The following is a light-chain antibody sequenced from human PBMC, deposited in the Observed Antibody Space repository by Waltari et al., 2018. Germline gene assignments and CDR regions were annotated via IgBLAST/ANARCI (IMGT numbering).Light chain of an antibody. CDR3: QSGDFSGTSPVV. V-gene: IGLV3-25*02. J-gene: IGLJ2*01. CDR2: KDS. CDR1: ALPKHY. Sequence: YELTQSPSVTGSTGQTARITCSGDALPKHYAQWYQQTAGQAPLLVIYKDSERPSGIPERFSCSNSGTIVTLTITGVQAEEEADYYCQSGDFSGTSPVVFGGGSKLTVL.